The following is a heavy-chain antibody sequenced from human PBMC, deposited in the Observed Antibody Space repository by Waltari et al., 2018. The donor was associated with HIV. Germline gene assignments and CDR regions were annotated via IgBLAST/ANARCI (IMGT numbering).Heavy chain of an antibody. CDR3: ARVGVETAILFDT. J-gene: IGHJ5*02. D-gene: IGHD2-21*02. CDR1: GSSIRSGDYY. Sequence: HLQLRESGPGLVRPSETLSLTCTVSGSSIRSGDYYWAWIRQPPGKGLEWIASLSYGGSSYYKASLRSRVTTSVLTSRNQFSLNLTSVTAADSAVYYCARVGVETAILFDTWGQGSLVTVSS. CDR2: LSYGGSS. V-gene: IGHV4-39*07.